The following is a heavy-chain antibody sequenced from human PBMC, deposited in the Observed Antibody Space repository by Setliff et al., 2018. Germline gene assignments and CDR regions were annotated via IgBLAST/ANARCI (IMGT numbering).Heavy chain of an antibody. CDR2: INPDSGET. V-gene: IGHV1-2*07. J-gene: IGHJ4*02. CDR3: ARISPSYCSKSGCYAAEGY. Sequence: ASVKVSCKASGYTFTDYFLHWLRQAPGQGLEWMGWINPDSGETVYAHKFQGKIIMTRDTSVSTGYMELSRLRSDDTAVYYCARISPSYCSKSGCYAAEGYWGQGTLVTVS. D-gene: IGHD2-2*01. CDR1: GYTFTDYF.